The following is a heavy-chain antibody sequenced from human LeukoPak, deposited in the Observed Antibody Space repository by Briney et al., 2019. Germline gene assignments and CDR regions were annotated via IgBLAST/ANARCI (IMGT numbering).Heavy chain of an antibody. CDR1: GFSLSDYY. Sequence: GGSLRLSCAASGFSLSDYYMSWIRQALGKGLEWVSYITHSGKSVYYADSVKGRFTISRDNAKNSLYLQMNSLRAEDTAVYYCARDDIILGAANWGQGTLVTVSS. CDR2: ITHSGKSV. CDR3: ARDDIILGAAN. V-gene: IGHV3-11*01. D-gene: IGHD1-26*01. J-gene: IGHJ4*02.